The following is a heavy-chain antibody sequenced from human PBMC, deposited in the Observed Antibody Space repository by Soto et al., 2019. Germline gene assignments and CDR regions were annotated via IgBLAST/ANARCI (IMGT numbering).Heavy chain of an antibody. CDR3: ARGPLEQWLVLRPGVDY. CDR2: ISYDGSNK. D-gene: IGHD6-19*01. Sequence: QVQLVESGGGVVQPGRSLRLSCAASGFTFSSYAMHWVRQAPGKGLEWVAVISYDGSNKYYADSVKGRFTISRDNSKNPLYLQMNSLRAEDTAVYYCARGPLEQWLVLRPGVDYWGQGTLVTVSS. J-gene: IGHJ4*02. CDR1: GFTFSSYA. V-gene: IGHV3-30-3*01.